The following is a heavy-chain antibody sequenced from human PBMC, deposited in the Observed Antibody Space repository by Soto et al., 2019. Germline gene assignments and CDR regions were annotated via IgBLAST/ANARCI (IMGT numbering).Heavy chain of an antibody. CDR2: IKSKTDGGTT. CDR1: GFTFSNAW. CDR3: TTDFWSGYYAI. D-gene: IGHD3-3*01. V-gene: IGHV3-15*01. J-gene: IGHJ4*02. Sequence: EVQLVESGGGLVKPGGSLRLSCAASGFTFSNAWMSWVRQAPGKGLEWVGRIKSKTDGGTTDYAAPVKGRFTISRDGSKNTLYLQMNSLKTEDTAVYYCTTDFWSGYYAIWGQGTLVTVSS.